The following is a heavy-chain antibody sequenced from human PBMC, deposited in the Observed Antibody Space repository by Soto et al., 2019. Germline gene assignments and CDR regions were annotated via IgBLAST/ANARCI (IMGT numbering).Heavy chain of an antibody. V-gene: IGHV1-18*04. D-gene: IGHD2-15*01. CDR1: GYTFTSYG. CDR2: ISAYNGNT. CDR3: ARGWCSGGSCYYSLDP. Sequence: ASVKVSCKASGYTFTSYGISWVRQAPGQGLEWMGWISAYNGNTNYAQKLQGRVTMTTDASTSTAYMELRSLRSDDTAVYYCARGWCSGGSCYYSLDPWGQGTLVTVSS. J-gene: IGHJ5*02.